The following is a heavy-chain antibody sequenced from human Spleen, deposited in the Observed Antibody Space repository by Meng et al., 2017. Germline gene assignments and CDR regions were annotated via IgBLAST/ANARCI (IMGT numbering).Heavy chain of an antibody. CDR2: INSDGSNT. CDR3: ARDGSGGFFDN. J-gene: IGHJ4*02. D-gene: IGHD6-19*01. Sequence: GGSLRLSCAASGFTFSSYWMHWVRQVPGKGLGWVSRINSDGSNTYYADSVKGRFTISRDNAKNTLYLQMNSLRAEDAAVFYCARDGSGGFFDNWGQGTLVTVSS. CDR1: GFTFSSYW. V-gene: IGHV3-74*01.